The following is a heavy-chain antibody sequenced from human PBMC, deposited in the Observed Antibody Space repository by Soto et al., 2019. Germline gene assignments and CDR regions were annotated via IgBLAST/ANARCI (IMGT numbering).Heavy chain of an antibody. CDR2: IYYSGST. J-gene: IGHJ4*02. V-gene: IGHV4-31*03. Sequence: QVQLQESGPGLVKPSQTLSLTCTVSGGSISSGGYYWSWIRQHPGKGLEWIGYIYYSGSTYYNPSLKSRLTIAVDTSKTQFSLKLSSVTAADTAVYYCARSGYSYGPNPLLYWGQGTLVTVSS. D-gene: IGHD5-18*01. CDR1: GGSISSGGYY. CDR3: ARSGYSYGPNPLLY.